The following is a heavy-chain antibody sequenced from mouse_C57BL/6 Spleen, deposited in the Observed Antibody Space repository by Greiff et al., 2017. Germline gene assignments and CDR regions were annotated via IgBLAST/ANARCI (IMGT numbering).Heavy chain of an antibody. D-gene: IGHD2-3*01. CDR1: GYTFTTYP. CDR2: FHPYNDDT. Sequence: VQRVESGAELVKPGASVKMSCKASGYTFTTYPIEWMKQNHGKSLEWIGNFHPYNDDTKYNEKFKGKATLTVEKSYSTVYLELSRLTSADSAVYYCARREGYYSYAMDYWGQGTTVTVSS. V-gene: IGHV1-47*01. CDR3: ARREGYYSYAMDY. J-gene: IGHJ4*01.